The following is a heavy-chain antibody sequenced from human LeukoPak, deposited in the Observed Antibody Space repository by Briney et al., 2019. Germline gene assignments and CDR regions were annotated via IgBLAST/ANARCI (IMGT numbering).Heavy chain of an antibody. V-gene: IGHV3-23*01. CDR3: APRLLSAYYYGMDV. CDR2: ISGSGGST. CDR1: GFTLSSYT. J-gene: IGHJ6*02. D-gene: IGHD2-15*01. Sequence: GGSLRLSCAASGFTLSSYTMSWVRQAPGKGLEWVSGISGSGGSTDYADSVKGRFTISRDNSKNTLYLQMNSLRAEDTAVYYCAPRLLSAYYYGMDVWGQGTTVTVSS.